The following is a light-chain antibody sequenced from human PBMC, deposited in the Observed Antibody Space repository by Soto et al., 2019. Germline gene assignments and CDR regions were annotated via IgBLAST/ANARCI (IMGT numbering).Light chain of an antibody. J-gene: IGKJ5*01. CDR1: QGISSW. Sequence: DIQMTQSPSSVSASVGDRVTITCRASQGISSWLAWYQQKPGKAPKLLIYKASSLESGVLSRFSGSGAGTECTRTINSLQADDFATYYCQQHNSFPITFGQGTRLEIK. CDR3: QQHNSFPIT. CDR2: KAS. V-gene: IGKV1-5*03.